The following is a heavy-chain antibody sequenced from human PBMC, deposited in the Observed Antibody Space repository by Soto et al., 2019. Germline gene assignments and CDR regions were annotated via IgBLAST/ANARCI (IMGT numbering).Heavy chain of an antibody. Sequence: PGESLKFSFKVYRYRFTSYGIGWLRRMPGKGPDWMGIIYPGDSDTRYSPSFQGQVSISADKSISTAYLQWSSLKASDTAMYYCARIHPYYYDSSGYRLYFDYWGQGTLAPDSS. CDR2: IYPGDSDT. CDR1: RYRFTSYG. J-gene: IGHJ4*02. V-gene: IGHV5-51*01. D-gene: IGHD3-22*01. CDR3: ARIHPYYYDSSGYRLYFDY.